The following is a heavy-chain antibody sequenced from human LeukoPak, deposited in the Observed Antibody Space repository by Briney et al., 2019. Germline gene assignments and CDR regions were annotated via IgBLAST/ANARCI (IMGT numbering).Heavy chain of an antibody. D-gene: IGHD3-10*01. J-gene: IGHJ4*02. V-gene: IGHV3-30-3*01. CDR2: TSSDLNVK. CDR1: GFTFRNYV. Sequence: GGSLRLSCAASGFTFRNYVIHWVRQAPGKGLEWVAVTSSDLNVKLYADSVKGRLTISRDNSRSTLYLQMDSLRPEDTAIYYCAREGYYGSGSPPSLYFDYWGQGTLVTVSS. CDR3: AREGYYGSGSPPSLYFDY.